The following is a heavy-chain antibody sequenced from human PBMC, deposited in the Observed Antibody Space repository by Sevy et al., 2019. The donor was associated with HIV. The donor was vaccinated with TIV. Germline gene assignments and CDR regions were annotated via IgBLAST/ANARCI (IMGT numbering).Heavy chain of an antibody. CDR2: ISTYSGET. CDR3: ARDSDGSGHYYADYSDY. Sequence: ASVKVSCKASGYTFTTYPIGWVRQAPGQGLEWMGWISTYSGETRDAQKFQGRATMTTDTSTSTAYLELRSLRSDDTAVYYCARDSDGSGHYYADYSDYWGQGTLVTVSS. CDR1: GYTFTTYP. V-gene: IGHV1-18*01. D-gene: IGHD3-22*01. J-gene: IGHJ4*02.